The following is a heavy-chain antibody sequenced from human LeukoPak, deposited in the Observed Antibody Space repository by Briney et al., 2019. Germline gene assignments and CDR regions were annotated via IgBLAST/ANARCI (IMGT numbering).Heavy chain of an antibody. J-gene: IGHJ4*02. CDR3: AREYCSGGSCSPFDY. V-gene: IGHV4-59*12. Sequence: PSEILSLTCTVSGGSISSYYWSWIRQPPGKGLEWIGYIYYSGSTNYNPSLKSRVTISVDTSKNQFSLKLSSVTAADTAVYYCAREYCSGGSCSPFDYWGQGTLVTVSS. CDR1: GGSISSYY. D-gene: IGHD2-15*01. CDR2: IYYSGST.